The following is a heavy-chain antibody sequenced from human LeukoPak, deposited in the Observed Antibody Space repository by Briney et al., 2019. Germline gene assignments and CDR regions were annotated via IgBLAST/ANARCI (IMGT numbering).Heavy chain of an antibody. CDR1: GGSISSYY. D-gene: IGHD3-10*01. CDR2: IYTSGST. V-gene: IGHV4-4*07. Sequence: NPSETLSLTCTVSGGSISSYYWSWIRQPAGKGLEWIGHIYTSGSTNYNPSLMSGLSMSVDTYKNQFSLKLSSVTAADTAVYYCARGLPSLYGSGSSYYFDYWGQGTLVTVSS. J-gene: IGHJ4*02. CDR3: ARGLPSLYGSGSSYYFDY.